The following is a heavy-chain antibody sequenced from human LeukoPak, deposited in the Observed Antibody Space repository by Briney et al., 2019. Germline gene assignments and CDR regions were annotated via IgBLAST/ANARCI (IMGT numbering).Heavy chain of an antibody. CDR2: INPNSGGT. Sequence: ASVKVSCKASGYTFTGYYMHWVRQAPGQGLAWMGWINPNSGGTNYAQKFQGRVTMTRDTSISTAYMELSRLRSDDTAVYYCARALEWSLRMDVWGKGTTVTVSS. CDR3: ARALEWSLRMDV. J-gene: IGHJ6*03. D-gene: IGHD3-3*01. CDR1: GYTFTGYY. V-gene: IGHV1-2*02.